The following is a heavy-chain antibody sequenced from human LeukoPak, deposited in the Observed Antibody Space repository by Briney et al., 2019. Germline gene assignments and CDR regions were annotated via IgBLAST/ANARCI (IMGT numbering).Heavy chain of an antibody. Sequence: GGSLRLSCAASGFTFTTYWMSWVRQAPGKVLEWVANINQDGSEKYYVDSVRGRFTISRDNAKNSLYLQMNSLRAEDTAVYFCVRAIGSNTLWGQGTLVTVSS. D-gene: IGHD4-23*01. V-gene: IGHV3-7*01. CDR3: VRAIGSNTL. CDR1: GFTFTTYW. CDR2: INQDGSEK. J-gene: IGHJ4*02.